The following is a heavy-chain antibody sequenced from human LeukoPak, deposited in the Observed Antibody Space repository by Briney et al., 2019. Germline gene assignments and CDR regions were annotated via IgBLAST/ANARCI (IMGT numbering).Heavy chain of an antibody. CDR1: GFTFSRFA. CDR3: VRSYRDLTGYYNHFDY. Sequence: GGSLRLSCAASGFTFSRFAMHWVRQAPGKGLEWVTFIRFDGIHKLYADSVKGRFTVSRDNAKNTLYLQMNSLRPEDTAVYYCVRSYRDLTGYYNHFDYWGQGNLVTVSS. J-gene: IGHJ4*02. V-gene: IGHV3-30*02. CDR2: IRFDGIHK. D-gene: IGHD3-9*01.